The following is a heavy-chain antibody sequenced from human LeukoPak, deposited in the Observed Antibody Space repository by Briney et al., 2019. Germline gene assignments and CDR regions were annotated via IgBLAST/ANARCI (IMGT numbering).Heavy chain of an antibody. Sequence: WASVKVSCKASGYTSTSYDINWVRQATGQGLEWMGWMNPNSGNTGYAQKFQGRVTMTRSTSINTAYMELNSRTSEDTAVYYCARSSVGARRRIDYWGQGTLVTVSS. V-gene: IGHV1-8*01. CDR2: MNPNSGNT. CDR3: ARSSVGARRRIDY. D-gene: IGHD1-26*01. CDR1: GYTSTSYD. J-gene: IGHJ4*02.